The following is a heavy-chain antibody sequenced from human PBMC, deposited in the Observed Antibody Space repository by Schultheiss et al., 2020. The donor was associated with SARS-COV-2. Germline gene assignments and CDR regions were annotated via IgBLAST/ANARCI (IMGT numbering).Heavy chain of an antibody. J-gene: IGHJ6*01. CDR1: GYTFSNYG. Sequence: ASVKVSCKTSGYTFSNYGITWVRQAPGQGVEWMGWISAYNGNTNYAQKLQGRVTMTTDTSTSTAYMELRSLRSDDTAVYYCARGGATNWHYYYGMDVWGQGTAVTVSS. D-gene: IGHD7-27*01. CDR2: ISAYNGNT. CDR3: ARGGATNWHYYYGMDV. V-gene: IGHV1-18*01.